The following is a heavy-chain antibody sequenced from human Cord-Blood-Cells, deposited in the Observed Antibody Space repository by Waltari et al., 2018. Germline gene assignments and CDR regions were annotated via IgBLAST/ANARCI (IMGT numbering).Heavy chain of an antibody. D-gene: IGHD3-16*01. J-gene: IGHJ3*02. CDR2: IIPICGTA. V-gene: IGHV1-69*01. CDR3: ARGGEDWGDAFDI. CDR1: GGTFSSDA. Sequence: QVQLVQSGAEVKKPGSSVKVSCTASGGTFSSDAISGVRQAPGQGLEWIGVIIPICGTANYAQKFQGRVTITADESTSTAYMELSSLRSEDTAVYYCARGGEDWGDAFDIWGQGTMVTVSS.